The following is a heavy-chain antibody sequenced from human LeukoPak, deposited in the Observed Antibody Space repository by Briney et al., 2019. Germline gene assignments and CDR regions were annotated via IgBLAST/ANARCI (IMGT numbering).Heavy chain of an antibody. D-gene: IGHD2-2*03. CDR2: TYYRSKWYN. CDR1: GDSVSSNSAA. CDR3: ARVDIVVVPAAHDAFDI. Sequence: SQTLSLTCAISGDSVSSNSAAWTWIRQSPSRGLEWLGRTYYRSKWYNDYAVSVKSRITINPDTSKNQFSLQLNSVTPEDTAVYYCARVDIVVVPAAHDAFDIWGQGTMVTVSS. V-gene: IGHV6-1*01. J-gene: IGHJ3*02.